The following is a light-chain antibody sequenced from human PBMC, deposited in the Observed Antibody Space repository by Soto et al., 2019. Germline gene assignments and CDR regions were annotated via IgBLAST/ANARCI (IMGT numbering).Light chain of an antibody. V-gene: IGKV1-12*01. J-gene: IGKJ3*01. CDR3: QQAFSFPFT. CDR1: QDIRDW. CDR2: AAS. Sequence: DIPMTQSPSSVSAYVGDRVTITCRASQDIRDWIAWYQQKPGKAPKLLISAASSLQSGVPSRFSGSGSGTDFSLTISSLQSEDFATYYCQQAFSFPFTFCPGTKVDIK.